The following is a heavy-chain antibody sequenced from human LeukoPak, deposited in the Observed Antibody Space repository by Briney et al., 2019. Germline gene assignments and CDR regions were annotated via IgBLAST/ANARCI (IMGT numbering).Heavy chain of an antibody. CDR1: GFTFDDYA. Sequence: PGRSLRLSCAASGFTFDDYAMHWVRQAPGKGLEWVSGISWNSGSIDYADSVKGRFTISRDNAKNSLYLQMNSLRVEDTAFYYCAKDRFFYDSGSKANWGQGTLVTVSS. D-gene: IGHD3-22*01. J-gene: IGHJ4*02. CDR2: ISWNSGSI. CDR3: AKDRFFYDSGSKAN. V-gene: IGHV3-9*01.